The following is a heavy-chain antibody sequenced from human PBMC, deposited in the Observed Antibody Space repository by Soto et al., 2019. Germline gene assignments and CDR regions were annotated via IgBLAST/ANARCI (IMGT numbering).Heavy chain of an antibody. CDR2: INPSGGST. D-gene: IGHD2-2*01. V-gene: IGHV1-46*01. Sequence: QVLLVQSGAEVTRPGASLKVSCKASGYNFISHYIHWVRQAPGQGLEWMGFINPSGGSTTHAQNFQGRLRMTRETSTSTVYMELSGLRSEDAAVYYCARDYLSSKSSLSYFDYWGQGTLVTVSS. J-gene: IGHJ4*02. CDR3: ARDYLSSKSSLSYFDY. CDR1: GYNFISHY.